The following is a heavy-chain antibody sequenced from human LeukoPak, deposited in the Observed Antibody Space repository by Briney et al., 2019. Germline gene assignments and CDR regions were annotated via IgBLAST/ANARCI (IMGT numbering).Heavy chain of an antibody. Sequence: PSETLSLTCTVSGGSINTANYYWGWLRQPPGKGLEWFGSIYCSETTYDNPSLKSRVTISIETSKNQFSLRLSSVTASDTAVYYCARQRADYYYYYVDVWGEGTTVAVS. J-gene: IGHJ6*03. V-gene: IGHV4-39*01. CDR3: ARQRADYYYYYVDV. CDR1: GGSINTANYY. CDR2: IYCSETT.